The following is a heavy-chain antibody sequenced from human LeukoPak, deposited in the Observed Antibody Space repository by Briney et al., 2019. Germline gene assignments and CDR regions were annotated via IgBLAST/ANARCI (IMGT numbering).Heavy chain of an antibody. CDR1: GLSFSTSP. Sequence: GSLRLSCAASGLSFSTSPMSWVRQPPGKGLEWVSAMNNGPGATFYRDSVRGRFTISRDDSKSTLYLQMNSLRAEDTGTYYCAKTHYDLLDVWGQGTTVTVSS. CDR3: AKTHYDLLDV. J-gene: IGHJ6*02. CDR2: MNNGPGAT. V-gene: IGHV3-23*01. D-gene: IGHD5-12*01.